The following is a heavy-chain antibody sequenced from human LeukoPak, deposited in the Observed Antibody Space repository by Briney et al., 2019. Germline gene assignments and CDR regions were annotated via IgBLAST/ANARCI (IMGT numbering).Heavy chain of an antibody. D-gene: IGHD3-10*01. Sequence: GGSLRLSCAASGFTFDDYAMHWVRQAPGKGPEWVSAISGSGGSTYYADSVKGRFTISRDNSKNTLYLQMNSLRAEDTAVYYCAKKRITMVRGVPGPLDYWGQGTLVTVSS. CDR2: ISGSGGST. J-gene: IGHJ4*02. V-gene: IGHV3-23*01. CDR1: GFTFDDYA. CDR3: AKKRITMVRGVPGPLDY.